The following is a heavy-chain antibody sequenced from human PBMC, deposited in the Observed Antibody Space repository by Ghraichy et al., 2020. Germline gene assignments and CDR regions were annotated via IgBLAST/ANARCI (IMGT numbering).Heavy chain of an antibody. Sequence: GGSLRLSCAASGFTFRNYWMYWVRQAPGKGLVWVAQVTSDGSDTNYADSVKGRFTISRDNTKDTLYLQMNSLRAEDTAVYYCTRGGFQHALDVWGQGTTGTVSS. V-gene: IGHV3-74*01. CDR2: VTSDGSDT. J-gene: IGHJ6*02. CDR3: TRGGFQHALDV. CDR1: GFTFRNYW. D-gene: IGHD2-15*01.